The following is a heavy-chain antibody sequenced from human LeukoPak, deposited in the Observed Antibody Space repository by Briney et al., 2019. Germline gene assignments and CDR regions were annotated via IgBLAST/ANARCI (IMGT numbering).Heavy chain of an antibody. D-gene: IGHD3-10*01. V-gene: IGHV1-8*01. Sequence: ASVKVSCKASGYTFNSYDINWVRQATGQGLEWMGWMNPNSGNTGYAQKFQGRVTMTRNTSISTAYMELSSLRSEDTAVYYCARGRMVRGVTWWFDPWGQGTLVTVSS. CDR1: GYTFNSYD. J-gene: IGHJ5*02. CDR2: MNPNSGNT. CDR3: ARGRMVRGVTWWFDP.